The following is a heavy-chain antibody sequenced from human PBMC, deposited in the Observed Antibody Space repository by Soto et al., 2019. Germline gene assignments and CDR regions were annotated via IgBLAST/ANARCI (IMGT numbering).Heavy chain of an antibody. J-gene: IGHJ6*02. CDR1: GFSLSSNY. Sequence: GGSLRLFCAVSGFSLSSNYMSWVRQAPGKGLEWVSVIYSGGTTYYADSVKGRFTISRDNSKNMVYLQMNSLRAEDTAVYYCARPTRYYYGMDVWGQGTTVTVSS. CDR3: ARPTRYYYGMDV. CDR2: IYSGGTT. V-gene: IGHV3-53*01. D-gene: IGHD3-16*01.